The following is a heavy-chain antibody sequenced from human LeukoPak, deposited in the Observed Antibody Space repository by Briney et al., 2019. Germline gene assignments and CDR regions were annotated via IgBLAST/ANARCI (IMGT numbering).Heavy chain of an antibody. J-gene: IGHJ4*02. V-gene: IGHV4-59*01. CDR3: ARAVGGDGSGSL. Sequence: PSETLSLTCTVSGGSISSYYWSWIRQPPGKGLEWIGYIYYRVTSDYNPSLKSRVTMSVDMSTRQISLKLSSVTAADTAVYYCARAVGGDGSGSLWGPGTLVTVSS. D-gene: IGHD3-10*01. CDR2: IYYRVTS. CDR1: GGSISSYY.